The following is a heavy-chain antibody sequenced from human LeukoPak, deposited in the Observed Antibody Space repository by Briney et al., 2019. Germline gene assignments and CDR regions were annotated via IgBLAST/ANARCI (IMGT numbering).Heavy chain of an antibody. Sequence: SETLSLTCTVSGGSISSYYWSWIRQPAGKGLEWIGRIYTSGSTNYNPSLKSRVTMSVDTSKNQFSLKLSSVTAADTAVYYCARDSGMYYYDSSGYYSSYYYYGMDVWGQGTTVTVSS. CDR1: GGSISSYY. CDR3: ARDSGMYYYDSSGYYSSYYYYGMDV. D-gene: IGHD3-22*01. CDR2: IYTSGST. V-gene: IGHV4-4*07. J-gene: IGHJ6*02.